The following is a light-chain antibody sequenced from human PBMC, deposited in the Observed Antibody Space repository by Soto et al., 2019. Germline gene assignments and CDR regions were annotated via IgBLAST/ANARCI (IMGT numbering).Light chain of an antibody. J-gene: IGKJ4*01. Sequence: DIQMTQSPPSLSASVGDRVTITCRASENVNNYLNWYQQKPGKAPNLLIYVASTLQSGVPSRFRGSGSGTDFTLTISSLQPEDFATYYCQQTYSIPLTFGGGTKVEI. CDR3: QQTYSIPLT. CDR2: VAS. CDR1: ENVNNY. V-gene: IGKV1-39*01.